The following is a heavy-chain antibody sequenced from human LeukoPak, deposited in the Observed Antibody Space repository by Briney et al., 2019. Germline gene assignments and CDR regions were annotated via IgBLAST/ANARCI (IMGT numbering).Heavy chain of an antibody. V-gene: IGHV3-43*01. CDR2: ISWDGGRT. CDR1: GFTFDDYT. Sequence: PGGSLRLSCAASGFTFDDYTMSWVRQAPGKGLEWVSLISWDGGRTYYADSVKGRFTISRDNSKNTLCLQMSSLRAEDTAVYYCAKHDSSGYPDYWGQGTLVTVSS. CDR3: AKHDSSGYPDY. J-gene: IGHJ4*02. D-gene: IGHD3-22*01.